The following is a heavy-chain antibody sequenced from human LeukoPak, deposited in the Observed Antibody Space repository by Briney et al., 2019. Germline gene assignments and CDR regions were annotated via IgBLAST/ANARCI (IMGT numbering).Heavy chain of an antibody. CDR3: VANLWPTSVQH. CDR2: ISSSSRII. D-gene: IGHD2/OR15-2a*01. V-gene: IGHV3-48*01. CDR1: GFTFSTYS. Sequence: GGSLRLSCAASGFTFSTYSMNWVRQSPGKGLEWVSYISSSSRIIYYADSVKGRFTISRDNAKNSLYLQMNSLRAEDTAVYYCVANLWPTSVQHWGQGTLVTVSS. J-gene: IGHJ1*01.